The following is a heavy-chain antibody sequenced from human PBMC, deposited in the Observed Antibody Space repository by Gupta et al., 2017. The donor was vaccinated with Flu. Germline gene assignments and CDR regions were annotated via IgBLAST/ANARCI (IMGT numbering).Heavy chain of an antibody. J-gene: IGHJ4*02. CDR3: ARVGGGDRHNILDY. V-gene: IGHV3-33*01. CDR2: IWYDGSNK. Sequence: QVQLVESGGGVVQPGRSLRLSCAASGFTFSSYGMHWVRQAPGKGLEWVAVIWYDGSNKYYADSVKGRFTISRDNSKNTLYLQMNSLRAEDTAVYYCARVGGGDRHNILDYWGQGTLVTVSS. CDR1: GFTFSSYG. D-gene: IGHD3-16*01.